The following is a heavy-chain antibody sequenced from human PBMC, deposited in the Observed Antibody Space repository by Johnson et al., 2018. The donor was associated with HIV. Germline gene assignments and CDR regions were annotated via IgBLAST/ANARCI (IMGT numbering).Heavy chain of an antibody. CDR2: INQDGITT. Sequence: VQLVESGGGLVQPGGSLILSCAVSGFTFSNHHMTLVRQAPGKGLEWVANINQDGITTYYADSVKGRFTISRDNSKNTLYLQMNSLRAEDTAVYYCARGEQWLVPDSEDAFDIWGQGTMVTVSS. CDR1: GFTFSNHH. V-gene: IGHV3-7*01. CDR3: ARGEQWLVPDSEDAFDI. D-gene: IGHD6-19*01. J-gene: IGHJ3*02.